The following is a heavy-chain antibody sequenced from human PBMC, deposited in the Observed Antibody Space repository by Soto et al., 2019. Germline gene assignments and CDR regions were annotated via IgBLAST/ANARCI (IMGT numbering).Heavy chain of an antibody. D-gene: IGHD3-22*01. V-gene: IGHV4-34*01. J-gene: IGHJ4*02. CDR2: INHSGSA. CDR1: GGSFSGYI. Sequence: PSETLSLTCDVYGGSFSGYIWTWIRQTPGKGLQWIGQINHSGSANYNPSLKSRVTISVDTSKNQFSLKLSSVTAADTAVYYCAGLKYFHSSDYLVHRGQRTPVTVSS. CDR3: AGLKYFHSSDYLVH.